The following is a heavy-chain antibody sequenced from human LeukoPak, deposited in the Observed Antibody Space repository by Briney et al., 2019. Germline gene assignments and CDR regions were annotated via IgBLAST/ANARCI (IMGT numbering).Heavy chain of an antibody. Sequence: GGSLRLSCAASGFTFSSYSMHWVRQAPGEGLVWVSRINSDGSSTSYADSVKGRFTISRDNAKNTLYLQMNSLGAEDTAVYYCASHYYYYMDVWGKGTTVTVSS. CDR2: INSDGSST. CDR3: ASHYYYYMDV. J-gene: IGHJ6*03. V-gene: IGHV3-74*01. CDR1: GFTFSSYS.